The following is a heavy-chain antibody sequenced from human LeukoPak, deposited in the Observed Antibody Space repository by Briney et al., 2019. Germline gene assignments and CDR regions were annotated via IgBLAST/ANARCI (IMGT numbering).Heavy chain of an antibody. CDR1: GYTFTSYA. J-gene: IGHJ4*02. Sequence: VASVKVSCKASGYTFTSYAMSWVRQAPGQGLEWMGGIIPIFGTANYAQKFQGRVTITADESTSTAYMELSSLRSEDTAVYYCARDGGGYNFDYWGQGTLVTVSS. CDR3: ARDGGGYNFDY. V-gene: IGHV1-69*13. D-gene: IGHD5-24*01. CDR2: IIPIFGTA.